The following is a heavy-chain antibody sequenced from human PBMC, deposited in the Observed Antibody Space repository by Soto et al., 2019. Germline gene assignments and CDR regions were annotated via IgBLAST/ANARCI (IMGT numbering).Heavy chain of an antibody. J-gene: IGHJ6*02. CDR3: ARGRKVYSQSRREVIYYGMDV. CDR2: IYHSGST. V-gene: IGHV4-30-2*01. CDR1: GGSISSGGYS. Sequence: QLQLQESGSGLVKPSQTLSLTCAVSGGSISSGGYSWSWIRQPPGKGLEWIGYIYHSGSTYYNPSLKSRVTISVDRSKNQFSLKLSSVTAADTAVYYCARGRKVYSQSRREVIYYGMDVWGQGTTVTVSS. D-gene: IGHD2-15*01.